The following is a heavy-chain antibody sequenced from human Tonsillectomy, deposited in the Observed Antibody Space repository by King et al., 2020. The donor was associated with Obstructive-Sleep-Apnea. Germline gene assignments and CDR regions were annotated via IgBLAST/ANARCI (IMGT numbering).Heavy chain of an antibody. CDR1: GFTFDDYT. J-gene: IGHJ4*02. CDR2: SLISWDGGST. CDR3: AKGVRLPDGH. Sequence: VQLVESGGVVVQPGGSLRLSCAASGFTFDDYTMHWVRQAPVKGLECVSLSLISWDGGSTYYADSVKGRFTISRDSSKNSLYLEMNSLRTEDTALYYCAKGVRLPDGHWGQGTLVTVSS. V-gene: IGHV3-43*01. D-gene: IGHD2-15*01.